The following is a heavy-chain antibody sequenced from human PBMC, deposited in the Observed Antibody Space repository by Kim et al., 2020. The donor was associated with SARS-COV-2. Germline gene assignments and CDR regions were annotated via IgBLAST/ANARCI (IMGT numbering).Heavy chain of an antibody. V-gene: IGHV4-59*01. CDR1: GGSISSYY. Sequence: SETLSLTCTVSGGSISSYYWSWIRQPPGKGLEWIGYIYYSGSTNYNPSLKSRVTISVDTSKNQFSLKLSSVTAADTAVYYCARVMGSSWYPPYYFDYWGQGTLVTVSS. J-gene: IGHJ4*02. D-gene: IGHD6-13*01. CDR2: IYYSGST. CDR3: ARVMGSSWYPPYYFDY.